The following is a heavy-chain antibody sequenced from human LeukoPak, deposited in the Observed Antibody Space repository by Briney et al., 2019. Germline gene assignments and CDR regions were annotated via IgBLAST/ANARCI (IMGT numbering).Heavy chain of an antibody. CDR1: GFTFSSYA. J-gene: IGHJ4*02. CDR3: AKALTAVVTPCYFDY. D-gene: IGHD4-23*01. Sequence: GGSLRLSCAASGFTFSSYAMSWVRQAPGKGLEWVSAISGSGGSTYYADSVKGRFTISRDNSKNTLYLQMNSLRAEDTAVYYCAKALTAVVTPCYFDYWGQGTLVTVSS. V-gene: IGHV3-23*01. CDR2: ISGSGGST.